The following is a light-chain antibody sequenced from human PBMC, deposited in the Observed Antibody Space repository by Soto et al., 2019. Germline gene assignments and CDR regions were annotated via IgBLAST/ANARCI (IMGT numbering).Light chain of an antibody. CDR2: ASS. CDR1: QTSGSNF. CDR3: QLYGISPQ. Sequence: EIVFTQSPGTLSLSPGERATLSCKTSQTSGSNFLAWYQHKPGQARRLLIYASSNRATGIPDRFSGSASGPDFTLTITRLEPEDLAVYYCQLYGISPQFGQGTRLE. V-gene: IGKV3-20*01. J-gene: IGKJ5*01.